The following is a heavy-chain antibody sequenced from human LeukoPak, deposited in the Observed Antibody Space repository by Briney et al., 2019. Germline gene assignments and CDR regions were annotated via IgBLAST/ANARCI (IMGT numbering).Heavy chain of an antibody. D-gene: IGHD2-2*01. CDR1: GGSFSGYY. J-gene: IGHJ5*02. V-gene: IGHV4-34*01. Sequence: PSETLSLTCAVYGGSFSGYYWSWIRQRPGKGLEWIGEINHSGSTNYNPSLKSRVTISVDTSKNQFSLKLSSVTAADTAVYYCARSGYCSSTSCYQVFNWFDPWGQGTLVTVSS. CDR2: INHSGST. CDR3: ARSGYCSSTSCYQVFNWFDP.